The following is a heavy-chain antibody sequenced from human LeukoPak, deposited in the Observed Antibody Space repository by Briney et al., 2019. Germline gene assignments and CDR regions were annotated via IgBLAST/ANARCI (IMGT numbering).Heavy chain of an antibody. CDR2: IYYSGST. Sequence: PGGSLRLSCAASGFTFSNYAMNWVRQPPGKGLEWIGSIYYSGSTYYNPSLKSRVTISVDTSKKQFSLKLSSVTAADTAVYYCARHLGYSSSWYYFDYWGQGTLVTVSS. J-gene: IGHJ4*02. CDR1: GFTFSNYA. CDR3: ARHLGYSSSWYYFDY. D-gene: IGHD6-13*01. V-gene: IGHV4-39*01.